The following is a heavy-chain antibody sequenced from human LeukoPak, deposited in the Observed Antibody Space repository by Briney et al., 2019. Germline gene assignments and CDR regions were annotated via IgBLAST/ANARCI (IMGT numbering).Heavy chain of an antibody. CDR2: INHSGST. D-gene: IGHD3-9*01. CDR3: ARGGDYDILTGYYIRAFDY. CDR1: GGSFSGYY. Sequence: IPSETLSLTCAVYGGSFSGYYWSWIRQPPGKGLEWIGEINHSGSTNYNPSLKSRVTISVDASKNQFSLKLRSVTAADTAVYYCARGGDYDILTGYYIRAFDYWGQGTLVTVSS. J-gene: IGHJ4*02. V-gene: IGHV4-34*01.